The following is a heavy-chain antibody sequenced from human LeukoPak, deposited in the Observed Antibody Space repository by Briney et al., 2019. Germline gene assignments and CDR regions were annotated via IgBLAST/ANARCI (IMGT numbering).Heavy chain of an antibody. Sequence: ASVKVSCKASGYTFTAYYIHWVRQAPGQRLEWMGWVSPNNGGTNYAQKFQGRVTMTRDTSISTLYMDLNSLRSDGTAVYYCAREFRGDALQLWPHFDYWGQGTLVTVSS. V-gene: IGHV1-2*02. CDR1: GYTFTAYY. J-gene: IGHJ4*02. CDR3: AREFRGDALQLWPHFDY. D-gene: IGHD5-18*01. CDR2: VSPNNGGT.